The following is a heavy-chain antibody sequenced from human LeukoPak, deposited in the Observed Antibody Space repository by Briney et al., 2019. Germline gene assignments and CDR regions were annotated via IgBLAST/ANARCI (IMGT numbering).Heavy chain of an antibody. CDR3: ARDLSVRYYDFWSGYSLDY. CDR2: INTDGSST. J-gene: IGHJ4*02. Sequence: GGSLRLSCVASGFTFSSYWMHWVRQAPGKGLVWVSRINTDGSSTSYADSVKGRFTISRDNAKNTLYLQMNSLRAEDTAVYYCARDLSVRYYDFWSGYSLDYWGQGTLVTVSS. V-gene: IGHV3-74*01. D-gene: IGHD3-3*01. CDR1: GFTFSSYW.